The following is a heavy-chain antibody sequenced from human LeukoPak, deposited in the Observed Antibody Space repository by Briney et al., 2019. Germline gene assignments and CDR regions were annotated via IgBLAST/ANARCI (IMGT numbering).Heavy chain of an antibody. D-gene: IGHD2-15*01. V-gene: IGHV4-30-4*07. J-gene: IGHJ5*02. CDR2: IYFSGST. CDR3: ARDERGYSDWFDP. Sequence: SETLSLTCLVSGASSSSADHYWTWIRQPPGKGLEWVGYIYFSGSTYYNPSLKSRATISVDTSKNQFSLKLNSVTAADTAVYYCARDERGYSDWFDPWGQGTLVPVSS. CDR1: GASSSSADHY.